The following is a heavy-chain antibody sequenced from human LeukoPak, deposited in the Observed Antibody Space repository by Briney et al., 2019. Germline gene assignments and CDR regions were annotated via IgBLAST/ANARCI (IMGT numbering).Heavy chain of an antibody. Sequence: GGSLRLSCAASGFTFSPYSMHWVRQAPGKGLDWVAFMSYDGTSKYYADSVKGRFTISRDNSKNTLYLQMNSLRAEDTAVYYCAKLATVADYWGQGTLVTVSS. D-gene: IGHD4-11*01. CDR3: AKLATVADY. CDR2: MSYDGTSK. J-gene: IGHJ4*02. CDR1: GFTFSPYS. V-gene: IGHV3-30-3*02.